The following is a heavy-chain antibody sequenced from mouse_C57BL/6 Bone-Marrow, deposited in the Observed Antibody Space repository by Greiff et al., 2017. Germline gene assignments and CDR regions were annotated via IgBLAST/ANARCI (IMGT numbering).Heavy chain of an antibody. D-gene: IGHD1-1*02. CDR2: IYPRSGNT. J-gene: IGHJ3*01. CDR1: GYTFTSYG. V-gene: IGHV1-81*01. CDR3: ARKGGTWFSY. Sequence: VKLMESGAELARPGASVKLSCKASGYTFTSYGISWVKQRTGQGLEWIGEIYPRSGNTYYNEKFKGKATLTAEKSSSTAYMELRSLTYEDSAVYFCARKGGTWFSYWGQGTLVTVSA.